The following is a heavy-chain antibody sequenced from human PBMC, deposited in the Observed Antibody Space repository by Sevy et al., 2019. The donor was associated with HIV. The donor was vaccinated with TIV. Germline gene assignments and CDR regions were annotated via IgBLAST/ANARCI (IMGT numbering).Heavy chain of an antibody. V-gene: IGHV1-69*13. Sequence: ASVKVSCKASGCTFSSYGISWVRQAPGQGLEWMGGIIPILSTVNYAQKFQGRVTITADESTKTAYMELSSLRSEDTAVYYCARGGGNGWYYFDYWGQETLVTVSS. CDR3: ARGGGNGWYYFDY. D-gene: IGHD6-19*01. CDR2: IIPILSTV. J-gene: IGHJ4*02. CDR1: GCTFSSYG.